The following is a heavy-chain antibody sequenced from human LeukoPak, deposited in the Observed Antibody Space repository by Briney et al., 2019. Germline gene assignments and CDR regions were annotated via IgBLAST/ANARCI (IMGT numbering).Heavy chain of an antibody. V-gene: IGHV3-23*01. CDR1: GFTFSSYA. J-gene: IGHJ5*02. CDR3: AKSTRSWYGWFDP. D-gene: IGHD6-13*01. Sequence: AGGSLRLSCAASGFTFSSYAMSWVRQAPGKGLEWVSAISGSGGSTYYADSVKGRFTISRDNSKDTLYLQMNSLRAGDTAVYYCAKSTRSWYGWFDPWGQGTLVTVSS. CDR2: ISGSGGST.